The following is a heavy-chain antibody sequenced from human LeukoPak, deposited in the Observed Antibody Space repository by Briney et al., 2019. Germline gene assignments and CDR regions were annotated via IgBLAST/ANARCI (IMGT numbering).Heavy chain of an antibody. CDR2: ISGGGGST. Sequence: GGSLRLSCAASGFTFTSYSMNWVRQAPGKGLEWVSTISGGGGSTYYADSVKGRFTISRDNSKNTLYLQVNSLRAEDTAVYYCARGSTYYDSSGQVPFDYWGREPWSPSPQ. V-gene: IGHV3-23*01. CDR1: GFTFTSYS. J-gene: IGHJ4*02. D-gene: IGHD3-22*01. CDR3: ARGSTYYDSSGQVPFDY.